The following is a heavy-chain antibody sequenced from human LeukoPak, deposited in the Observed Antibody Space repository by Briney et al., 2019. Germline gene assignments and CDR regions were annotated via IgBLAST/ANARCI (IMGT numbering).Heavy chain of an antibody. Sequence: SQTLSLTCAVSGGSISSGGYSWSWIRQPPGKGLEWIGYIYHSGSTYYNPSLKSRVTISVDRSKNQFSLKLSSVTAADTAVYYCARGSMVRGVPFDYWGQGTLATVSS. CDR3: ARGSMVRGVPFDY. CDR1: GGSISSGGYS. J-gene: IGHJ4*02. D-gene: IGHD3-10*01. CDR2: IYHSGST. V-gene: IGHV4-30-2*01.